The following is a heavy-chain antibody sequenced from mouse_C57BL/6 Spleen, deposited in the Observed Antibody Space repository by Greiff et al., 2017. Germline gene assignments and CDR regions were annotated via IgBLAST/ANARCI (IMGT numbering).Heavy chain of an antibody. J-gene: IGHJ4*01. CDR3: APTVVATPYAMDY. CDR2: LNPYNGGT. V-gene: IGHV1-19*01. D-gene: IGHD1-1*01. Sequence: VQLQQSGPVLVKPGASVLMSCKASGYTFTDYYMNRVKQSHGQSVEWIWVLNPYNGGTSYNQKFKGKATLTVAQYSSTSYMELHILTSEYSAVYYCAPTVVATPYAMDYRGQGTSVTGAS. CDR1: GYTFTDYY.